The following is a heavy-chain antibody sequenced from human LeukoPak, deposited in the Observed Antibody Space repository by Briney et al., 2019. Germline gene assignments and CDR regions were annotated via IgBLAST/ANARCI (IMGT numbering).Heavy chain of an antibody. V-gene: IGHV2-5*01. CDR3: AHRHRGVASDI. Sequence: KESGPTLVKPTQTLRLTCTFSGFSFSTDGVGVGWIRQPPGKALEWLGVIYENDEKLYSSSLQDRLYITKDTSKNQVVLTMANVDPVDTATYYCAHRHRGVASDIWGQGTMVTVSS. J-gene: IGHJ3*02. CDR2: IYENDEK. D-gene: IGHD2-15*01. CDR1: GFSFSTDGVG.